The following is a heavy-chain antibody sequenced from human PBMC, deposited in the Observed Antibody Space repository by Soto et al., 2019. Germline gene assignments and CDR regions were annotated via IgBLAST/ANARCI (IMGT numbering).Heavy chain of an antibody. CDR2: IRSKAYGGTT. D-gene: IGHD3-3*01. J-gene: IGHJ6*03. V-gene: IGHV3-49*03. Sequence: GGSLRLSCTASGFTFGDYAMSWFRQAPGKGLEWVGFIRSKAYGGTTEYAASVKGRFTISRDDSKSIAYLQMNSLKTEDTAVYYCTRDEESYYDFWSGYQQNYPYYYYYYMDVWGKGTTVTVSS. CDR3: TRDEESYYDFWSGYQQNYPYYYYYYMDV. CDR1: GFTFGDYA.